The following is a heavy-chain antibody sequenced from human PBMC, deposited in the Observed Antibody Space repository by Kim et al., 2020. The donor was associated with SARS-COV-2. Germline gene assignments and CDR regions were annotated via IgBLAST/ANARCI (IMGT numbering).Heavy chain of an antibody. CDR2: IRDSGGST. CDR3: AKVTSGSSGWFEYFQH. CDR1: GFTFNNYA. V-gene: IGHV3-23*01. J-gene: IGHJ1*01. Sequence: GGSLRLSCAASGFTFNNYAISWVRQAPGKGLEWVSGIRDSGGSTQYADSVKGRFSISRDNSKSTMYLQMDSLRAEDTAVYYCAKVTSGSSGWFEYFQHWGQGTLVTVSS. D-gene: IGHD6-19*01.